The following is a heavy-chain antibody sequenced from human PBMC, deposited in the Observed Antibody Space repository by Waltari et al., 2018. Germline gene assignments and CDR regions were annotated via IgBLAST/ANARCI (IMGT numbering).Heavy chain of an antibody. J-gene: IGHJ3*01. D-gene: IGHD5-12*01. Sequence: QLQLQESGPGLGKPSETLSLTCLVSGGSITSNRHYWAWIRQPPGQGLEWIGTMSYNGATYSSPSLKSRVTVSRDTSKNHLSLTLGSVTAADTAVYYCATYIGASIGTAAFDVWDQGTMVTVSS. CDR2: MSYNGAT. CDR3: ATYIGASIGTAAFDV. V-gene: IGHV4-39*02. CDR1: GGSITSNRHY.